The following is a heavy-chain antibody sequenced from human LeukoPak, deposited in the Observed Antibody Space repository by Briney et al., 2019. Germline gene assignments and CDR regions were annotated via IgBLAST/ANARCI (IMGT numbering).Heavy chain of an antibody. CDR1: GGSFSGYY. J-gene: IGHJ6*03. CDR2: INRGGST. D-gene: IGHD5-18*01. Sequence: SETLSLTCAVYGGSFSGYYWSWIRQPPGKGLEWIGEINRGGSTNYNPSLKSRVTISVDTSKNQFSLKLSSVTAADTAVYYCARGQAAMASYYYYMDVWGKGTTVTVSS. V-gene: IGHV4-34*01. CDR3: ARGQAAMASYYYYMDV.